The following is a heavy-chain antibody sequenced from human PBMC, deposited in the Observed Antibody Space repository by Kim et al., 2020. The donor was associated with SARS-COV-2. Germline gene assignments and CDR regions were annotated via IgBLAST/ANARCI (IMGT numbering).Heavy chain of an antibody. CDR2: IWYDGSHT. J-gene: IGHJ4*02. CDR3: ARDLTGSIDY. Sequence: GGSLRLSCAASGFTFSTFVMHWVRQAPGKGLESVALIWYDGSHTYHADSVKGRFTISRDNSKNTLYLQLNSLRAEDTAVYYCARDLTGSIDYWGQGTLVTVPS. V-gene: IGHV3-33*01. CDR1: GFTFSTFV. D-gene: IGHD1-1*01.